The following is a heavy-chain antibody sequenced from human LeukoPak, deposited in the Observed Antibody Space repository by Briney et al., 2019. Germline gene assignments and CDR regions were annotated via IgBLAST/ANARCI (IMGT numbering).Heavy chain of an antibody. J-gene: IGHJ4*02. V-gene: IGHV3-33*01. CDR3: ARGIVVVTAADYYFDH. D-gene: IGHD2-21*02. Sequence: PGGSLRLSCAASGFTFSSYGMHWVRQAPGKGLEWVAVIWYDGSNKYYADSVKGRFTISRDNSKNTLYLQMNSLRAEDTAVYYCARGIVVVTAADYYFDHWGQGTLVTVSS. CDR2: IWYDGSNK. CDR1: GFTFSSYG.